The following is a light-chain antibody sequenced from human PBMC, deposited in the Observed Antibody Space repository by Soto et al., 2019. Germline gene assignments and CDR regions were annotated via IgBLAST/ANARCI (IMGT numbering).Light chain of an antibody. CDR1: HSVNKNQ. CDR3: QQYGRSST. CDR2: GAS. V-gene: IGKV3-20*01. Sequence: EIVLRHSPDTLSLSPGEIASLSCRASHSVNKNQLAWYEQKPGQAPRLLISGASSRATDIPDRFSGSGSGTDFTLTINRLEPEDFAVYYCQQYGRSSTFGQGTKVDIK. J-gene: IGKJ1*01.